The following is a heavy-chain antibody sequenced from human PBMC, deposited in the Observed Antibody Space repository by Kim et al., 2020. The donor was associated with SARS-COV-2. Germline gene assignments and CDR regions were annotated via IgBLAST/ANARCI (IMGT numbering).Heavy chain of an antibody. CDR3: ARAVPTGYSSSWWTLGGFDP. CDR2: INHSGST. D-gene: IGHD6-13*01. V-gene: IGHV4-34*01. Sequence: SETLSLTCAVYGGSFSGYYWSWIRQPPGKGLEWIGEINHSGSTNYNPSLKSRVTISVDTSKNQFSLKLSSVTAADTAVYYCARAVPTGYSSSWWTLGGFDPWGQGTLVTVSS. CDR1: GGSFSGYY. J-gene: IGHJ5*02.